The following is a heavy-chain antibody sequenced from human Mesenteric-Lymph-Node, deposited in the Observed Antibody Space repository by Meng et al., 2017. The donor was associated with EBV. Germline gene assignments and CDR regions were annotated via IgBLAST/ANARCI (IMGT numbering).Heavy chain of an antibody. V-gene: IGHV1-18*01. CDR2: ISAYNRNT. CDR1: GYNFTNYV. J-gene: IGHJ4*02. CDR3: ARVSDSDSSGLDY. Sequence: VQVVESAAEWKKHGADWKGSGQASGYNFTNYVITMVRQAPRQGLELMGWISAYNRNTNYAQKFRGRVTMTTDTSTSTAYLDLRSLRSDDTAVYYCARVSDSDSSGLDYWGQGTLVTVSS. D-gene: IGHD3-22*01.